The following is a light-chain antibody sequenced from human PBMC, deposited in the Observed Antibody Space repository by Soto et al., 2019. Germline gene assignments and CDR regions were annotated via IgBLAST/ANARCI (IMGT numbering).Light chain of an antibody. V-gene: IGLV4-69*01. CDR1: SGHSSYA. J-gene: IGLJ2*01. CDR2: LNSDGSH. CDR3: QTWGTGSVV. Sequence: QSVLTQSPSASASLGASVKLTCTLSSGHSSYAIAWHQQQPEKGPRYLMKLNSDGSHSKGDGIPDRFSGSSSGAERYLTISSLQSEDEADYYCQTWGTGSVVFGGGTKVT.